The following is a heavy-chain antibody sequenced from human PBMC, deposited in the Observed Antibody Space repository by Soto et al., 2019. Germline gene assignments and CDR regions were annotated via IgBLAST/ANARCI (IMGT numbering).Heavy chain of an antibody. CDR3: ARVSPVFDY. CDR1: GASFSDYY. J-gene: IGHJ4*02. V-gene: IGHV4-34*01. CDR2: VNHSGTT. Sequence: QVQLQQWGAGLLEPSETLSLTCAVYGASFSDYYWSWIRQPPGKGLEWVGEVNHSGTTNYSPSLKSRVTISIDTSKNQFSLNLRSVTAADTAVYYCARVSPVFDYWGQGTLVTVS.